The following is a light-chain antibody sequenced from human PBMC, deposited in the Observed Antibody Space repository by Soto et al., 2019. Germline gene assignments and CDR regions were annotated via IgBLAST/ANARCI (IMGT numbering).Light chain of an antibody. CDR3: QQYGSSPIT. Sequence: IVLTQSPATLSSSPGERATLSCGASQSVSSSYVAWYQHKPGLAPRLLIHDTSSRAIGIPDRFSGSKSGTNFTLTIRRMEAEDVGMYYCQQYGSSPITFGQGTRLEIK. CDR1: QSVSSSY. V-gene: IGKV3D-20*01. CDR2: DTS. J-gene: IGKJ5*01.